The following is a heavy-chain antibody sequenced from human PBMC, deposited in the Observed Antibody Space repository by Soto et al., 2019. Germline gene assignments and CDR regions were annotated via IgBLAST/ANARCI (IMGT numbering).Heavy chain of an antibody. CDR2: IYHSGST. CDR3: ARDRKLGCGVVIHYYYGMDG. CDR1: GGSISSSNW. V-gene: IGHV4-4*02. D-gene: IGHD3-3*01. Sequence: SETLSLTCAVSGGSISSSNWWSWVRQPPGKGLEWIGEIYHSGSTNYNPSLKSRVTISVDKSKNQFSLKLSSVTAADTAVYYCARDRKLGCGVVIHYYYGMDGWGQGTTVTLSS. J-gene: IGHJ6*02.